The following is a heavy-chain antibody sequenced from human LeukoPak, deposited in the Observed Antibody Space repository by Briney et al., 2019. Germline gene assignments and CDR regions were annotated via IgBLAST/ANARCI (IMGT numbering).Heavy chain of an antibody. CDR2: VFHTGST. D-gene: IGHD2-2*01. J-gene: IGHJ4*02. CDR1: GDSISSYNYY. Sequence: SETLSLTCTVSGDSISSYNYYWGWIRQPPGKGLEWIGNVFHTGSTYYNPSLTSRLSISVDTSKNQFSLKLSSVTAADTAVYYCARPDCSSTSCYGVGFDYWGQGTLVTVSS. V-gene: IGHV4-39*01. CDR3: ARPDCSSTSCYGVGFDY.